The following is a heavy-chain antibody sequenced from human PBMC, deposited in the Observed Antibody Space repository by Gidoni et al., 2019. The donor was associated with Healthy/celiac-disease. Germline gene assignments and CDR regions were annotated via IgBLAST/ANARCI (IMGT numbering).Heavy chain of an antibody. CDR2: IYYSGST. Sequence: QVQLQESGPGLVKPSETLSLTCTVSGGSISSYYWSWIRQPPGKGLEWIGYIYYSGSTNYNPSLKSRVTISVDTSKNQFSLKLSSVTAADTAVYYCARGPVVAATHPPGWYFDLWGRGTLVTVSS. V-gene: IGHV4-59*01. CDR1: GGSISSYY. J-gene: IGHJ2*01. D-gene: IGHD2-15*01. CDR3: ARGPVVAATHPPGWYFDL.